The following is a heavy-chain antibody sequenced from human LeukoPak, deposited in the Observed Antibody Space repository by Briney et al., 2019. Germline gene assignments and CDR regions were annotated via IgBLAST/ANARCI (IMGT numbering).Heavy chain of an antibody. J-gene: IGHJ6*02. D-gene: IGHD6-13*01. CDR2: ITSSSSYI. CDR3: ARDNGYSSSWYYVDYYYYGMGV. V-gene: IGHV3-21*01. CDR1: GFTFSTYA. Sequence: GGSLRLSCAASGFTFSTYAIHWVRQAPGKGLEWVSSITSSSSYIYYADSVKGRFTISRDNAKNSLYLQMNSLRAGDTAVYYCARDNGYSSSWYYVDYYYYGMGVWGQGTTVTVSS.